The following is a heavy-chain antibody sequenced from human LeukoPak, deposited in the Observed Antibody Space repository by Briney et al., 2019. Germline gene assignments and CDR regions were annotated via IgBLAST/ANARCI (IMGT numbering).Heavy chain of an antibody. Sequence: GASVKVSCKASGGTFSSYAISWVRQAPGQGLEWMGGIIPIFGTANYAQKFQGRVTITADESTSTAYMELSSLRSEDTAVYYCARDRTYSSGWYEYYYYGMDVWGQGTTVTVSS. V-gene: IGHV1-69*13. J-gene: IGHJ6*02. CDR3: ARDRTYSSGWYEYYYYGMDV. CDR1: GGTFSSYA. CDR2: IIPIFGTA. D-gene: IGHD6-19*01.